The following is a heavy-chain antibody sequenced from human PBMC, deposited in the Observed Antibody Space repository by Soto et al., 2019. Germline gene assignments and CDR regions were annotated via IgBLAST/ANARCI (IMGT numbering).Heavy chain of an antibody. J-gene: IGHJ5*02. D-gene: IGHD2-15*01. Sequence: QVQLVQSGAEVKKPGASVKVSCKASGDTFTSYGISWVRQAPGQGLEWMGWISAYSGNTNYAQKFQGRVTMTTDTXTXTXXMELRSLRSDDTAVYYCARDRCSGGSCYGVGWFDPWGQGTLVTVSS. V-gene: IGHV1-18*01. CDR3: ARDRCSGGSCYGVGWFDP. CDR2: ISAYSGNT. CDR1: GDTFTSYG.